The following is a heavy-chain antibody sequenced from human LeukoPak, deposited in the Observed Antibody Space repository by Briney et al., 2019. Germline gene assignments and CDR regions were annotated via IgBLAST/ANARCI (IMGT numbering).Heavy chain of an antibody. CDR2: INPTSGST. D-gene: IGHD5-18*01. Sequence: ASVRVSCKASGYTFTGYYMHGVRQVPGQGLEWRGGINPTSGSTNYAHKFQGRVTMTRDTSISTAAMELSRLRSDDTAACYCSRHFATRIHPWLPPAYWGQATLVTVSS. CDR1: GYTFTGYY. V-gene: IGHV1-2*02. J-gene: IGHJ4*02. CDR3: SRHFATRIHPWLPPAY.